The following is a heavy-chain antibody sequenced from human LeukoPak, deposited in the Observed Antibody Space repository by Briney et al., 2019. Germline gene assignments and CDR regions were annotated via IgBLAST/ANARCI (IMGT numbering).Heavy chain of an antibody. D-gene: IGHD3-10*01. V-gene: IGHV4-30-2*01. CDR3: ARMVGNMVRGPSTDAFDI. Sequence: SETLSLTCTVSGGSISSGGHSWSWIRQPPGKGLEWIGYIYHSGSTYYNPSLKSRVTISVDRSKNQFSLKLSSVTAADTAVYYCARMVGNMVRGPSTDAFDIWGQGTMVTVSS. CDR2: IYHSGST. CDR1: GGSISSGGHS. J-gene: IGHJ3*02.